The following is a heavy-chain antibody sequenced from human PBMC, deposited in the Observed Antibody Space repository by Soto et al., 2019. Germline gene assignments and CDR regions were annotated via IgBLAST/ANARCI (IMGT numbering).Heavy chain of an antibody. Sequence: ASVKVSCKASGYTFTSYGISWVRQAPGQGLEWMGWISAYNGTTNYAQKIQGRATMTSKASIGTAYMELNSLRSEDTAVYYCARAAPSGYVVDIWGQGTLVTVSS. CDR1: GYTFTSYG. CDR2: ISAYNGTT. CDR3: ARAAPSGYVVDI. V-gene: IGHV1-18*01. J-gene: IGHJ4*02. D-gene: IGHD3-22*01.